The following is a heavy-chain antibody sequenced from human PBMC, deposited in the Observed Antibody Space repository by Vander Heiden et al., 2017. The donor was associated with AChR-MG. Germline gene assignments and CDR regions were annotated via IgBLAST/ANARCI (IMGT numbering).Heavy chain of an antibody. D-gene: IGHD6-19*01. Sequence: QVQLVESGGGVVQPGRSLRLSCAASGFTFRSYGMHWVRQAPGKGLEWVAVIWYDGSNKYYADSVKGRFTISRDNSKNTLYLQMNSLRAEDTAVYYCARDTHRAVAPQFDYWGQGTLVTVSS. CDR2: IWYDGSNK. CDR1: GFTFRSYG. V-gene: IGHV3-33*01. J-gene: IGHJ4*02. CDR3: ARDTHRAVAPQFDY.